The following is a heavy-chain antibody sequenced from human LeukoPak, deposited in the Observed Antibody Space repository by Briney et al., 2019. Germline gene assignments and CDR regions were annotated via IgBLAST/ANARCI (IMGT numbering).Heavy chain of an antibody. D-gene: IGHD3-22*01. Sequence: PSETLSLTCTVSGGSISSSSYYWGWIRQHPGKGLEWIGYIYYSGSTYYNPSLKSRVTISVDTSKNQFSLKLSSVTAADTAVYYCARGPPGSIFYDSRYFDYWGQGTLVTVSS. CDR2: IYYSGST. CDR1: GGSISSSSYY. CDR3: ARGPPGSIFYDSRYFDY. J-gene: IGHJ4*02. V-gene: IGHV4-31*03.